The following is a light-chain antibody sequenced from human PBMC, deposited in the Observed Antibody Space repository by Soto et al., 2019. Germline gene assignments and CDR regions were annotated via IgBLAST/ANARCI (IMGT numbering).Light chain of an antibody. V-gene: IGLV2-8*01. Sequence: QSALTQPPSASGSPGQSVTISCTGTSSDVGGYNYVSWYQQHPGKAPKLMISEVSKRPSGVPDRFSGSKSGNTASLTVSGLQAEVEAVYYCSSFAGNNNLVFGGVTMLTVL. CDR1: SSDVGGYNY. CDR2: EVS. J-gene: IGLJ2*01. CDR3: SSFAGNNNLV.